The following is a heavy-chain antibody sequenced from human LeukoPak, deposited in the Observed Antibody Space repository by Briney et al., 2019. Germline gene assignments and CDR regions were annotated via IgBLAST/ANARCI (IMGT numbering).Heavy chain of an antibody. CDR3: AKFLSSYYDSMDAFDI. Sequence: GGSLRLSCAASGFTFSSYSMNWVRQAPGKGLEWVSSISSSSSYIYYADSVKGRFTISRDNAKNSLYLQMNSLRAEDTAVYYCAKFLSSYYDSMDAFDIWGQGTMVTVSS. D-gene: IGHD3-22*01. J-gene: IGHJ3*02. CDR1: GFTFSSYS. V-gene: IGHV3-21*04. CDR2: ISSSSSYI.